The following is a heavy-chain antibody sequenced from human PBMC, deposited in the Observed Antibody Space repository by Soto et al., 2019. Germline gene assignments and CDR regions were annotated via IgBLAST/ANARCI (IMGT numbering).Heavy chain of an antibody. V-gene: IGHV3-49*03. D-gene: IGHD6-19*01. CDR3: TRDQLHKWPVGLDS. CDR2: IRSKAYGGTA. Sequence: EVQLVESGGGLVQPGRSLRLSCTTSGFTFGDYGMSWFRQAPGKGLEWVGFIRSKAYGGTADYAASVKGRFTISRDDSKSIAYLQMNSLKTKDTAVYYCTRDQLHKWPVGLDSWGQGTLVTVSS. J-gene: IGHJ4*02. CDR1: GFTFGDYG.